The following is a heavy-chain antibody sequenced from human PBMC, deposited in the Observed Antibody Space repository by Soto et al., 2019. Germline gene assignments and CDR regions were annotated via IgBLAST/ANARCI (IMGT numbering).Heavy chain of an antibody. CDR1: GFTFSSYW. CDR2: IKGDGSRT. Sequence: EVQLVESGGGLVQPGGSLRLSCAASGFTFSSYWIHWVRQAPGKGLVWVSRIKGDGSRTDYADSVKDRFTISRDNAKNTVYLQMNSLRDEDTAVYYCARGLPGYYGMDVWGQGTTVTVSS. J-gene: IGHJ6*02. CDR3: ARGLPGYYGMDV. V-gene: IGHV3-74*01. D-gene: IGHD4-17*01.